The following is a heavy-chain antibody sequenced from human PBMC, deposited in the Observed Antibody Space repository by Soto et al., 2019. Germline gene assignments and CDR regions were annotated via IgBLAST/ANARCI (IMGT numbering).Heavy chain of an antibody. V-gene: IGHV1-69*06. Sequence: QVQLVQSGAEVKKSGSSVKVSCKASGGTFISHAINWVRQAPGQGLEWMGVIIPVTETPNYAQKFQGRVTITADKSTTTVYMELISLRSEDTAVYYCTRVTKGPGHYGPGSQGWFDPWGQGTLVTVSS. CDR1: GGTFISHA. J-gene: IGHJ5*02. D-gene: IGHD3-10*01. CDR2: IIPVTETP. CDR3: TRVTKGPGHYGPGSQGWFDP.